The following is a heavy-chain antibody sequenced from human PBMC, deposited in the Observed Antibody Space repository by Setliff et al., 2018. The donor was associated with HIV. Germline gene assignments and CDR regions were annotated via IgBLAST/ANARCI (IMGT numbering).Heavy chain of an antibody. J-gene: IGHJ4*02. V-gene: IGHV7-4-1*02. Sequence: ASVKVSCKASGYTFTNYAMNWVRQAPGQGLEWMGWININTGNPTYAQGFTGRFVFSLDTSVSTAYLQISSLEAEDTAGHYCARARWNDVSPRYYSDLWGQGTLVT. D-gene: IGHD1-1*01. CDR2: ININTGNP. CDR1: GYTFTNYA. CDR3: ARARWNDVSPRYYSDL.